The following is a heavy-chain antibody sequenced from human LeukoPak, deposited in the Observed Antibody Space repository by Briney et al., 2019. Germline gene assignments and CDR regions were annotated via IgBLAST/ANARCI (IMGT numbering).Heavy chain of an antibody. CDR1: GYTFTSYY. D-gene: IGHD3-22*01. J-gene: IGHJ4*02. V-gene: IGHV1-46*01. CDR2: INPSGGST. CDR3: ARAPSRDGNRVVFPSQFDY. Sequence: ASVTVSCKASGYTFTSYYMHWVRQAPGQGLEWMGIINPSGGSTSYAQKFQGRVTMTRDTSTSTVYMELSSLRSEDTAVYCCARAPSRDGNRVVFPSQFDYWGQGTLVTVSS.